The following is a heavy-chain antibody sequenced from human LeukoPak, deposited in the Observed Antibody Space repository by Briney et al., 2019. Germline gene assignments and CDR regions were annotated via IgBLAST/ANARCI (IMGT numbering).Heavy chain of an antibody. CDR2: ISYEGSNK. CDR3: ARDGEFSYDFWSGYYW. V-gene: IGHV3-30*01. CDR1: GFTFSSYA. Sequence: GGSLRLSCAASGFTFSSYAMHWVRQAPGKGLEWVAVISYEGSNKYYADSVKDRFTTSRDNSKNTLYLQMNSLRAEDTAVYYCARDGEFSYDFWSGYYWWGQGTLVTVSS. J-gene: IGHJ4*02. D-gene: IGHD3-3*01.